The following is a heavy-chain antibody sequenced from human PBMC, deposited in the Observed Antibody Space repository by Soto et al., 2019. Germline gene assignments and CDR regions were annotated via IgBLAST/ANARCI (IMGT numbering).Heavy chain of an antibody. CDR1: DESLSDYY. Sequence: PSETLSLTCAVHDESLSDYYYSWTRQPPGKGLEWIGEIHPSGSTYYNPSLKTRVTLSLDTSKKLFSLDLISVTAADAAIYYCVRVDEKFYFDSWGQGTRVTVSS. CDR3: VRVDEKFYFDS. V-gene: IGHV4-34*01. J-gene: IGHJ4*02. CDR2: IHPSGST.